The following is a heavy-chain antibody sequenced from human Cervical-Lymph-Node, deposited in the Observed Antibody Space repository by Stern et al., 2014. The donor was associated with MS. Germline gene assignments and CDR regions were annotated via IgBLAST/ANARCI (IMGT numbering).Heavy chain of an antibody. CDR2: ISAYNGNT. D-gene: IGHD6-13*01. CDR1: GYTFTSYG. Sequence: VQLVESGAEVKKPGASVKGSCKASGYTFTSYGISWVRQAPGQGLEWMGWISAYNGNTNYAQKLQGRVTMTTDTSTSTAYMELRSLRSDDTAVYYCARDLRQQLVLTPLDYWGQGTLVTVSS. J-gene: IGHJ4*02. V-gene: IGHV1-18*04. CDR3: ARDLRQQLVLTPLDY.